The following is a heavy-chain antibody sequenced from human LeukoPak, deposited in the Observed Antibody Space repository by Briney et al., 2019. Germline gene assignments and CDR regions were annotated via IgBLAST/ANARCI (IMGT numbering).Heavy chain of an antibody. J-gene: IGHJ5*02. CDR1: GDSISSHY. CDR3: ARLRYSYGRFGWFDP. CDR2: IYYSGST. Sequence: SETLSLTCTVSGDSISSHYWSWIRQPPGKGLEWIGYIYYSGSTNYNPSLKSRVTISVDTSKNQFSLKLSSVTAADTAVYYCARLRYSYGRFGWFDPWGQGTLVTVSS. V-gene: IGHV4-59*08. D-gene: IGHD5-18*01.